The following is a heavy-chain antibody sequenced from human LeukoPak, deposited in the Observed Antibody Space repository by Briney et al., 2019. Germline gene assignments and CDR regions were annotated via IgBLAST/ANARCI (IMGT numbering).Heavy chain of an antibody. Sequence: PGGPLRLSCAASGFTFSSYAMHWVRQAPGKGLEWVAVISYDGSNKYYADSVKGRFTISRDNSKNTLYLQMNSLRAEDTAVYYCARIGPSYYYGMDVWGQGTTVTVSS. V-gene: IGHV3-30-3*01. CDR2: ISYDGSNK. CDR3: ARIGPSYYYGMDV. J-gene: IGHJ6*02. D-gene: IGHD3-10*01. CDR1: GFTFSSYA.